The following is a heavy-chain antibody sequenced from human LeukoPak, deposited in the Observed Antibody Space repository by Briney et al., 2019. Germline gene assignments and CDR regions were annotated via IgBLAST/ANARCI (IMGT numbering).Heavy chain of an antibody. D-gene: IGHD3-3*01. Sequence: GGSLRLSCAASGSTFSSYGMHWVRQAPGKGLEWVAVIWYDGSNKYYADSVKGRFTISRDNSKNTLYLQMNSLRAEDTAVYYCARDVMRGYYDFWSGYHTAYGMDVWGQGTTVTVSS. J-gene: IGHJ6*02. CDR2: IWYDGSNK. V-gene: IGHV3-33*01. CDR3: ARDVMRGYYDFWSGYHTAYGMDV. CDR1: GSTFSSYG.